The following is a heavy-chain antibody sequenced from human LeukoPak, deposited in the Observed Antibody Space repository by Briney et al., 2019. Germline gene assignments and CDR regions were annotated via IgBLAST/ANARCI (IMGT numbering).Heavy chain of an antibody. J-gene: IGHJ6*02. CDR2: ISSYSTYI. Sequence: PGGSLRLSCAASGFSFSDYSMNWVRQAPGKGLEWVSFISSYSTYIYYADSLKGRFTISRDNDKNSVFLQMDSLRVEDTALYYCTRIYCSRTTCHYFYGMDVWGHGTTVTVSS. V-gene: IGHV3-21*01. D-gene: IGHD2-2*01. CDR3: TRIYCSRTTCHYFYGMDV. CDR1: GFSFSDYS.